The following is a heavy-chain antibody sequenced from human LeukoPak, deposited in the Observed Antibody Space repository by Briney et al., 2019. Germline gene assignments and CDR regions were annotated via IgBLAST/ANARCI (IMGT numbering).Heavy chain of an antibody. D-gene: IGHD3-10*01. Sequence: SETLSLTCTVSGGSISSYYWSWIRQPAGKGLEWIGRIYTSGSTNYNPSLKSRVTMSVDTSKNQFSLKLSSVAAADTAVYYCATTMVRGVMSDYWGQGTLVTVSS. V-gene: IGHV4-4*07. CDR2: IYTSGST. CDR3: ATTMVRGVMSDY. J-gene: IGHJ4*02. CDR1: GGSISSYY.